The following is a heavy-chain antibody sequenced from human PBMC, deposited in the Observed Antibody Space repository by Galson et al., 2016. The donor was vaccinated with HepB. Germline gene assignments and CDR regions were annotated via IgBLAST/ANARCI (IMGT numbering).Heavy chain of an antibody. CDR1: GYTFTTNYD. CDR2: MNPKNGNA. J-gene: IGHJ5*01. D-gene: IGHD3-10*01. CDR3: ARVLNSGSGSYSKWFDS. V-gene: IGHV1-8*01. Sequence: SVKVSCKASGYTFTTNYDINWVRQATGQGLEWMGWMNPKNGNADYAQKFQGRVTLTRETSISTAYMELSSLRSEDTAVYYCARVLNSGSGSYSKWFDSWGQGTLVTVSS.